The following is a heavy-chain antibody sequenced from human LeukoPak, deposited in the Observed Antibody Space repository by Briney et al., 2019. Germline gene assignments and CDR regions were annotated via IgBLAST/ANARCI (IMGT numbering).Heavy chain of an antibody. CDR2: LYPSGST. J-gene: IGHJ4*02. D-gene: IGHD2-2*01. V-gene: IGHV4-4*07. CDR1: GGSITSYY. Sequence: PSETLSLTCTISGGSITSYYWTRIRQPAGKELEWVGRLYPSGSTYYNPSLTSRVTISVDTSKNQFSLKLSSVTAADTAVYYCARHLYCSSTSCYPIDDYWGQGTLVTVSS. CDR3: ARHLYCSSTSCYPIDDY.